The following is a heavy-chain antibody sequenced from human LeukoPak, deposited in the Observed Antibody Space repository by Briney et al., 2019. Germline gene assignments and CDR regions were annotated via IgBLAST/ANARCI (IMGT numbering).Heavy chain of an antibody. D-gene: IGHD3-9*01. Sequence: ASVKVSCKASGYTFTSYDINWVRQATGQGLEWMGWMNPNSGNTGYAQKFQGRVIMTRNTSISTAYMELRSLRSDDTAVYYCARGPSQLRYFDWLLYRGYYYYYMDVWGKGTTVTISS. J-gene: IGHJ6*03. CDR3: ARGPSQLRYFDWLLYRGYYYYYMDV. CDR1: GYTFTSYD. V-gene: IGHV1-8*01. CDR2: MNPNSGNT.